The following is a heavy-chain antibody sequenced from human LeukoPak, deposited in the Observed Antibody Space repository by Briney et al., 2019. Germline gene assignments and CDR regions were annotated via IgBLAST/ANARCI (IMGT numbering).Heavy chain of an antibody. D-gene: IGHD3-22*01. J-gene: IGHJ6*03. CDR3: ARASRGYYYMDV. V-gene: IGHV3-30-3*01. CDR2: ISYDGSNK. Sequence: PGGSLRLSCAASGFTFSSYAMHWVRQAPGKGLEWAAVISYDGSNKYYADSVKGRFTISRDNSKNTLYLQMNSLRAEDTAVYYCARASRGYYYMDVWGKGTTVTVSS. CDR1: GFTFSSYA.